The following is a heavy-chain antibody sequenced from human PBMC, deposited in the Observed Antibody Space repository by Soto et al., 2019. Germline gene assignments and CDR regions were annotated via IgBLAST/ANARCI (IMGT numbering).Heavy chain of an antibody. Sequence: GGSLRLSCAASGFTFSSYWMNWVRQTPGKGLEWVANIKQDGSEKYYVSSVKGRFTISRDNAKNSLYLQMNSLRAEDTALYYCARGALKGVFDYWGQGTLVTVSS. CDR3: ARGALKGVFDY. CDR2: IKQDGSEK. V-gene: IGHV3-7*05. CDR1: GFTFSSYW. J-gene: IGHJ4*02.